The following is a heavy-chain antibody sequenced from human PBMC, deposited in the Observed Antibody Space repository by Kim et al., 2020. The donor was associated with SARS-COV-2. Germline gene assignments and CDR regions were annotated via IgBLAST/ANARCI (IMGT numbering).Heavy chain of an antibody. CDR3: ARHRLLTGSYKGNWFDP. CDR2: TSYDGFNK. V-gene: IGHV3-30-3*01. J-gene: IGHJ5*02. Sequence: GGSLRLSCAASGFTFSNYAMHWVRQAPGKGLEWVAFTSYDGFNKYYADSVKGRFTISRDNSRDTLFLQMNSLRAEDTAVYYCARHRLLTGSYKGNWFDPWGQGALVTVSS. CDR1: GFTFSNYA. D-gene: IGHD3-9*01.